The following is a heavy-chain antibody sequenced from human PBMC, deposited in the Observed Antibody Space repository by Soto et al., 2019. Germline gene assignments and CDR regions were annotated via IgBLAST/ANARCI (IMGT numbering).Heavy chain of an antibody. D-gene: IGHD4-17*01. V-gene: IGHV4-39*01. CDR2: IYYSGST. Sequence: QLQLQESGPGLVKPSETLSLTCTVSGGSISSSSYYWGWIRQPPGKGLEWIGSIYYSGSTYYNPSLKSRVTISVDTSKNQFSLKLSSVTAADTAVYYCARLVDYGDSPLDYWGQGTLVTVSS. CDR3: ARLVDYGDSPLDY. CDR1: GGSISSSSYY. J-gene: IGHJ4*02.